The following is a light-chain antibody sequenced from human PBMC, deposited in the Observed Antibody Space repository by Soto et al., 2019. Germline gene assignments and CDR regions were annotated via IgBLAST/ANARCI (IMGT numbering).Light chain of an antibody. CDR2: DAS. Sequence: DVQVDQSPPTLSASVRDRVTITCRSSQTISSWLAWYQQKPGKATKLLVYDASSLQSGVASRFSGSGSGTEFTLTISSLPPDDFATYYCQEYNNYWTFGQGTNVDI. J-gene: IGKJ1*01. CDR1: QTISSW. CDR3: QEYNNYWT. V-gene: IGKV1-5*01.